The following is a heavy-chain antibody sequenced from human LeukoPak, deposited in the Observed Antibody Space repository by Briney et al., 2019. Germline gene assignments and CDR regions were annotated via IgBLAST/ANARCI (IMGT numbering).Heavy chain of an antibody. V-gene: IGHV1-2*02. D-gene: IGHD6-13*01. CDR2: INPNSGGT. Sequence: ASVRVSCKASGYTFTGYYMHWVRQAPGQGLEWMGWINPNSGGTNYARNFQGRVSMTRDTSISTAYMDLSRLRSADTAVYYFARGSSSWYRFEDYWGQGTLVTVSS. J-gene: IGHJ4*02. CDR1: GYTFTGYY. CDR3: ARGSSSWYRFEDY.